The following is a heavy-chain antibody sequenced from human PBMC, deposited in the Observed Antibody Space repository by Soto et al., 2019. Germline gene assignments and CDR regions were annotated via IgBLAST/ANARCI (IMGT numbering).Heavy chain of an antibody. V-gene: IGHV3-30-3*01. D-gene: IGHD2-2*01. CDR2: ISYDGSNK. CDR3: ARVGYQLQYYYYYGMDV. CDR1: GFTFSSYA. Sequence: GESLSLSCAASGFTFSSYARHWVRQAPGKGLEWVAVISYDGSNKYYADSVKGRFTISRDNSKNTLYLQMNSLRAEDTAVYYCARVGYQLQYYYYYGMDVWGQGTTVTVSS. J-gene: IGHJ6*02.